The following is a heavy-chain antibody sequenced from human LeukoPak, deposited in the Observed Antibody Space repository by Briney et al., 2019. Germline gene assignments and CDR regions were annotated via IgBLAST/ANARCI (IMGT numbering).Heavy chain of an antibody. J-gene: IGHJ5*01. CDR1: GFTFSHYG. CDR3: AKDAQRGFDYSNSLES. V-gene: IGHV3-33*06. CDR2: IWNDGSNK. D-gene: IGHD4-11*01. Sequence: PGGSLRLSCATSGFTFSHYGMHWVRQAPGKGLEWVAVIWNDGSNKYYGDAVKGRFTISRDNSKNTLYLQMNSLRAEDTAVYYCAKDAQRGFDYSNSLESWGQGTLVTVSS.